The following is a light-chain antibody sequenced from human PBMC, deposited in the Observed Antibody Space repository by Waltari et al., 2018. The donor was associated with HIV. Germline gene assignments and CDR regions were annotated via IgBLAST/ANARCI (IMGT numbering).Light chain of an antibody. J-gene: IGLJ2*01. Sequence: QSALTQPPSVSGAPGQRVPIPCTEYRSNIGAGYFVHRYHHPPGTAPKLLFYSDINRPSGVPDRFSGSKSGTSASLVITGLQAEDEADYYCQSYDSSLRASVFGGGTKLTVL. CDR1: RSNIGAGYF. CDR3: QSYDSSLRASV. V-gene: IGLV1-40*01. CDR2: SDI.